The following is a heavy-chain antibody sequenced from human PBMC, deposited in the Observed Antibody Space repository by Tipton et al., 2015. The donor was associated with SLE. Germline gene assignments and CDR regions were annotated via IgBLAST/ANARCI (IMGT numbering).Heavy chain of an antibody. J-gene: IGHJ4*02. Sequence: GEVMKPGASVKVSCKASGYTFTNFDISWVRQAPGQGLEWMGWISTKNGDTKYAQRFQGRVSMTTDTSTSTTYMALRSPRSDDTAIYYCARECSGTGCLDYWGQGTLVTVSS. D-gene: IGHD3-10*02. CDR1: GYTFTNFD. CDR2: ISTKNGDT. V-gene: IGHV1-18*01. CDR3: ARECSGTGCLDY.